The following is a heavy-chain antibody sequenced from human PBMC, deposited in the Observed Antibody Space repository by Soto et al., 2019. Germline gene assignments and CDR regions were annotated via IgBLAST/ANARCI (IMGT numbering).Heavy chain of an antibody. J-gene: IGHJ5*02. CDR3: ARDFDLGYCSGGSCTRGWFDP. V-gene: IGHV4-31*03. CDR2: IYYSGST. D-gene: IGHD2-15*01. Sequence: QVQLQESGPGLVKPSQTLSLTCTVSGGSISSGGYYWSWIRQHPGKGLEWIGYIYYSGSTYYNPSLQRRVTISVDTSKNQFSLKLSSVTAADTAVYYCARDFDLGYCSGGSCTRGWFDPWGQGTLVTVSS. CDR1: GGSISSGGYY.